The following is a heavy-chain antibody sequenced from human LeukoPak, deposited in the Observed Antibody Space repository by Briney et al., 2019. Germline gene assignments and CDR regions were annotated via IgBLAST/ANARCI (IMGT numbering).Heavy chain of an antibody. J-gene: IGHJ4*02. CDR1: EFAFSTYN. D-gene: IGHD4-23*01. CDR3: ARVAAGYSVNYFDY. V-gene: IGHV3-48*02. CDR2: ISTGSSTT. Sequence: GSLRLSCAASEFAFSTYNMNWVRQAPGKGLEWVSYISTGSSTTYYADSVKGRFTISRDNVESSLYLQMNSLRDEDTAVYYCARVAAGYSVNYFDYWGQGTLVTVSS.